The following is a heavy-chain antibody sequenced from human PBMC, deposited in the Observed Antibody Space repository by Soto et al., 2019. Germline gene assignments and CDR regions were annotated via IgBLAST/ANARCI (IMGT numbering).Heavy chain of an antibody. D-gene: IGHD5-18*01. V-gene: IGHV1-69*13. CDR1: GYTFTSYY. CDR3: ARDYSYRHCFWIDP. CDR2: IIPIFGTA. J-gene: IGHJ5*02. Sequence: SVKVSCKASGYTFTSYYMHWVRQAPGQGLEWMGGIIPIFGTANYAQKFQGRVTITADESTSTAYMELSSLRSEDTAVYYCARDYSYRHCFWIDPWGQGTLVTVSS.